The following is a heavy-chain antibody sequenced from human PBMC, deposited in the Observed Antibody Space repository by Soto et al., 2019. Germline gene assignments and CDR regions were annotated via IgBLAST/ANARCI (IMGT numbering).Heavy chain of an antibody. J-gene: IGHJ4*02. CDR2: IYSGGST. Sequence: PGGSQRLSYAASGFTVSGNYVSWVRQAPGKGLEWVSVIYSGGSTYYADSVKGRFTISRDNSENTLYLQMNSLRAEDTAVYYCARTCSGGTCSFDYWGQGTQVTVSS. V-gene: IGHV3-66*01. D-gene: IGHD2-15*01. CDR1: GFTVSGNY. CDR3: ARTCSGGTCSFDY.